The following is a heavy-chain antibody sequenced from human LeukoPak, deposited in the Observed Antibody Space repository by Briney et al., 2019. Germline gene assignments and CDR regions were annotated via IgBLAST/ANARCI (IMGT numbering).Heavy chain of an antibody. CDR1: GLTFSSYA. V-gene: IGHV3-23*01. D-gene: IGHD3-10*01. J-gene: IGHJ5*02. Sequence: GGSLRLSCAASGLTFSSYAMSWVRQAPGKGLEWVSAISGSGGSTYYADSVKGRFTISRDNSKNTLYLQMNSLRAEDTAVYYCAKDHRDYWFGEFRVWFDPWDQGTLVTVSS. CDR2: ISGSGGST. CDR3: AKDHRDYWFGEFRVWFDP.